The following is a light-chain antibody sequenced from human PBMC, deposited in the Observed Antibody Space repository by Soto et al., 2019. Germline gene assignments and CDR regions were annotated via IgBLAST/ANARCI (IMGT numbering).Light chain of an antibody. CDR2: EVR. CDR1: STDFVSYNR. J-gene: IGLJ1*01. V-gene: IGLV2-18*01. CDR3: SLYTSENTYV. Sequence: QSVLTQPHSVSGSPGQSVPISFTGSSTDFVSYNRVSWYQQPPGTAPKLMIYEVRKRPSGVPDRFSGSKSGNTASLTISGLQAADEADYYCSLYTSENTYVFGTGTKVTVL.